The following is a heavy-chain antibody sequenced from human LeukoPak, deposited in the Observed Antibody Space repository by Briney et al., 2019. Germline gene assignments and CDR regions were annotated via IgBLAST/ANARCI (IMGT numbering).Heavy chain of an antibody. D-gene: IGHD2-2*01. CDR2: ISSSSSYI. J-gene: IGHJ4*02. CDR3: AKDHSVVVPAAIHY. CDR1: GFTFSSYS. Sequence: GGSLRLSCAASGFTFSSYSMKWVRQAPGKGLEWVSSISSSSSYIYYADSVKGRFTISRDNAKNSLYLQMNSLRAEDTAVYYCAKDHSVVVPAAIHYWGQGTLVTVSS. V-gene: IGHV3-21*01.